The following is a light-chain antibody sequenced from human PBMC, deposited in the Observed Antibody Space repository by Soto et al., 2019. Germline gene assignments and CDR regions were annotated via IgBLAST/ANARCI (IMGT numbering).Light chain of an antibody. CDR2: TAS. V-gene: IGKV3-20*01. Sequence: EIVLTQSPGTLSLSPGERATLSCGASQSVTGNYLAWYQQKPGQAPRLLIYTASRRATGIPDRFSGSGSGTDFTLTISRLEPEDSAVYYCQQYSRAPITFGQGTRLEIK. J-gene: IGKJ5*01. CDR1: QSVTGNY. CDR3: QQYSRAPIT.